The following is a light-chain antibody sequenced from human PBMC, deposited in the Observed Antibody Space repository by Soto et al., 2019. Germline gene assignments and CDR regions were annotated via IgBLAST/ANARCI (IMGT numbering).Light chain of an antibody. CDR2: SNN. Sequence: QSVLTQPPSASGTPGQWVTLSCSGSSSDIGSNTVNWYQQLPGTAPKLLIYSNNQRPSGVPDRFSGSKSGTSASLAISGLQSDDEADYYCAAWDDGLNGPVVFGGGTKLTVL. CDR3: AAWDDGLNGPVV. CDR1: SSDIGSNT. J-gene: IGLJ2*01. V-gene: IGLV1-44*01.